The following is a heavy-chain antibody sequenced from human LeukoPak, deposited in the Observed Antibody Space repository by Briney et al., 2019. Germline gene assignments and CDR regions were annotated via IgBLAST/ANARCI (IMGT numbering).Heavy chain of an antibody. CDR3: ATGVFRDGYKIRNDY. J-gene: IGHJ4*02. CDR1: GYTLTELS. V-gene: IGHV1-24*01. D-gene: IGHD5-24*01. Sequence: ASVKVSCKVSGYTLTELSMHWVRQAPGKGLEWMGGFDLEDGETIYAQKFQGRVTMTEDTSTDTAYMELSSLRSEDTAVYYCATGVFRDGYKIRNDYWGQGTLVTVSS. CDR2: FDLEDGET.